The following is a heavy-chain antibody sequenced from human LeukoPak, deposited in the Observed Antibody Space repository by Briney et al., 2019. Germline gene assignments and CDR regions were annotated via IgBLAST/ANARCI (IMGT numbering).Heavy chain of an antibody. Sequence: SETLSLTCTVSGGSISSGGYYWSWIRQHPGKGLEWIGYIYYSGSTYYNPSLKSRVTISVDTSKNQFSLKLSSVTAADTAVYYCASEIYYYDSSGPTQYFQHWGQGTLVTVSS. CDR2: IYYSGST. V-gene: IGHV4-31*03. J-gene: IGHJ1*01. CDR1: GGSISSGGYY. CDR3: ASEIYYYDSSGPTQYFQH. D-gene: IGHD3-22*01.